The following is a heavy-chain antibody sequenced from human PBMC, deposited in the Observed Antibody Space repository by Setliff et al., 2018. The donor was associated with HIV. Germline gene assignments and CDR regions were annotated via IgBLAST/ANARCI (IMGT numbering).Heavy chain of an antibody. CDR2: INTNTGNP. D-gene: IGHD6-19*01. J-gene: IGHJ4*02. CDR3: ARSVAGTRSCGHY. Sequence: ASVKVSCKASGYTFISHPINWVRQAPGQGLEWMGWINTNTGNPTYAQGFTGRFVFSLDTSVSTAYLQISSLKAEDTAVYYCARSVAGTRSCGHYWGQGTLVTVSS. CDR1: GYTFISHP. V-gene: IGHV7-4-1*02.